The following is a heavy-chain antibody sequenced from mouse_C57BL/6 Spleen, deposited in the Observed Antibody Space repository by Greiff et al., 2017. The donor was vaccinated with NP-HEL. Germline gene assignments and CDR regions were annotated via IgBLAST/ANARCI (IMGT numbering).Heavy chain of an antibody. CDR2: IHPNSGST. Sequence: QVQLQQPGAELVKPGASVKLSCKASGYTFTSYWMHWVKQRPGQGLEWIGMIHPNSGSTNYNEKFKSKATLTVDKSSSTAYMQLSSLTSEDSAVYYCANLLWLRRGAMDYWGQGTSVTVSS. D-gene: IGHD2-2*01. CDR1: GYTFTSYW. J-gene: IGHJ4*01. CDR3: ANLLWLRRGAMDY. V-gene: IGHV1-64*01.